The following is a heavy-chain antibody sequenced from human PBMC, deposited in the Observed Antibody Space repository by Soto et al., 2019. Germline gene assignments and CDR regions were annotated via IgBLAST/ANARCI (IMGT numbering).Heavy chain of an antibody. D-gene: IGHD3-10*02. CDR3: AKGKSSNYVSHAFDV. Sequence: GGSLRLSCAASGFNFNTYAMSWVRQAPGKGLEWVSGISGGGGSIHYVDSVKGRFTISRDNSKNTLYLQMDSLRGEDTAVYYCAKGKSSNYVSHAFDVWGQGTMVTVSS. V-gene: IGHV3-23*01. J-gene: IGHJ3*01. CDR2: ISGGGGSI. CDR1: GFNFNTYA.